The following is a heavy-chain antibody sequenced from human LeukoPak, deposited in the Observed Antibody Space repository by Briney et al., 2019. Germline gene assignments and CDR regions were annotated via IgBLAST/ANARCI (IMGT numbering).Heavy chain of an antibody. J-gene: IGHJ4*01. CDR2: ASSDGSST. CDR1: GFTFSRFW. Sequence: HSGGSLRLSCAASGFTFSRFWMHWVRQAPGKELVWVARASSDGSSTVCADSVKGRFTISRDNAKKTLYLQMKNLRAEDTAKYYCARDSDAGFDYWGHGTLVTVSS. CDR3: ARDSDAGFDY. V-gene: IGHV3-74*01.